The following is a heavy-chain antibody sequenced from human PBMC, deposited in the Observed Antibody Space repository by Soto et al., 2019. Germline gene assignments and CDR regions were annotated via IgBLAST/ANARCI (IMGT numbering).Heavy chain of an antibody. CDR1: GDSVSSINW. J-gene: IGHJ4*02. CDR2: ISHSGST. V-gene: IGHV4-4*02. Sequence: QVQLQESGPGLVRPSGTLSLTCAVSGDSVSSINWWSWVRQPPGKGLEWIGEISHSGSTNYNPSRKSGVTISVDKSKNQFSLKLSSVTAADTAVYHCARGTGWAFDDWGQGSLVTVSS. D-gene: IGHD6-19*01. CDR3: ARGTGWAFDD.